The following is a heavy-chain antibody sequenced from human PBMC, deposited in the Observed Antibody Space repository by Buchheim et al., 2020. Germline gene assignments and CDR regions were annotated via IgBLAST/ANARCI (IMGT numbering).Heavy chain of an antibody. J-gene: IGHJ4*02. D-gene: IGHD1-26*01. CDR3: ARVGATHF. CDR1: GFTFNTYE. V-gene: IGHV3-48*03. CDR2: ISGSGSVI. Sequence: EVHLVASGGGLVQPGGSLRLSCTGSGFTFNTYEMNWVRQAPGKGLEWVSYISGSGSVIDYPDSVKGRFTISRDNPKNSLHLPMNSLRVEDTAVYYCARVGATHFWGQGTL.